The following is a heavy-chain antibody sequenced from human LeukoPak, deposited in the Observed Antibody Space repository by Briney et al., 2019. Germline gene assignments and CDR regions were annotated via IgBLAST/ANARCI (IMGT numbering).Heavy chain of an antibody. CDR1: GYSISSGYY. V-gene: IGHV4-38-2*02. D-gene: IGHD5-18*01. CDR3: ARAVGTAFVYYYYYMDV. Sequence: PSETLSLTCTVSGYSISSGYYGGWIRRPPGKGLEWIGTIYDSGSTYYNRSLKSRVTRSADTSKNQLYLKVSSVTAADTAVYYCARAVGTAFVYYYYYMDVWGKGTTLTVSS. CDR2: IYDSGST. J-gene: IGHJ6*03.